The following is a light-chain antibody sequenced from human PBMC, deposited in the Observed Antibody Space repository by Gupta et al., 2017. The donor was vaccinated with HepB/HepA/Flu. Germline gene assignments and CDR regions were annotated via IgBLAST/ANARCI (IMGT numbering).Light chain of an antibody. J-gene: IGLJ3*02. CDR2: YDD. V-gene: IGLV1-36*01. CDR3: AAWDDSLNGLV. CDR1: WSNIGDNT. Sequence: SVVTQPPSVSEAPRQRVTISCSGSWSNIGDNTVNWYQQLPGKAPKLLIYYDDLLPSGVSDRFSGSKSGTSASLTISGLQSEDEADYYYAAWDDSLNGLVFGGGTKLTVL.